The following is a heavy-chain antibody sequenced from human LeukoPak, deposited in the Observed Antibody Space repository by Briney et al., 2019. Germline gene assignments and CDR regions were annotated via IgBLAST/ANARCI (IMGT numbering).Heavy chain of an antibody. CDR3: ARSGPAQDYYYMDV. CDR1: GGSISSSSYY. J-gene: IGHJ6*03. V-gene: IGHV4-39*01. D-gene: IGHD3-3*01. Sequence: SETLSLTCTVSGGSISSSSYYWGWIRQPPGKGLEWIGGIYYSGSTYYNPSLKSRVTISVDTSKNQFSLKLSSVAAADTAVYYCARSGPAQDYYYMDVWGKGTTVTVSS. CDR2: IYYSGST.